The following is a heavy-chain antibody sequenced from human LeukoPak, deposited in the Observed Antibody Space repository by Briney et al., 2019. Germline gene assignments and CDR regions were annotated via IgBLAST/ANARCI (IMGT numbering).Heavy chain of an antibody. V-gene: IGHV4-34*01. CDR2: INHSGST. CDR1: GGSFSGYY. J-gene: IGHJ4*02. Sequence: SETLSLTCAVYGGSFSGYYWSWLRQPPGKGLEWIGEINHSGSTNYNPSLKSRVTISVDTSKNQFSLKLSSVTAADTAVYYCARAEPTTPIDYWGQGTLVTVSS. D-gene: IGHD4-17*01. CDR3: ARAEPTTPIDY.